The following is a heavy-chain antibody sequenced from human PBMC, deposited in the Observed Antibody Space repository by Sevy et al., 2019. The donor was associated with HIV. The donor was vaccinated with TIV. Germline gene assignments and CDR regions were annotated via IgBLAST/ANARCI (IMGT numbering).Heavy chain of an antibody. J-gene: IGHJ4*02. CDR1: GFTFSSYA. D-gene: IGHD1-1*01. Sequence: GGSLRLSCAASGFTFSSYAMHWVRQAPGKGLEWVAVISYDGSNKYYADSVKGRFTISRDNSKNTLYLQMNSLSAEDTAVYYCARGLERPTFDYWGQGTLVTVSS. V-gene: IGHV3-30-3*01. CDR3: ARGLERPTFDY. CDR2: ISYDGSNK.